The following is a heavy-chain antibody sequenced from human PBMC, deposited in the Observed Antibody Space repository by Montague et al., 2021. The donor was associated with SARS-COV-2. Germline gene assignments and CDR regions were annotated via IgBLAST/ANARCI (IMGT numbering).Heavy chain of an antibody. D-gene: IGHD3-22*01. V-gene: IGHV4-34*01. Sequence: SETLSLTCAVYGGSFNDYYWSWIRQPPGKGLEWIGQINPSGSTNYNPSLKSRVTISVDTSKNQFSLKLRSMTAADTAVYYCARGRVGITMRLVVIGYSYYFDSWGQGTLVTVSS. CDR1: GGSFNDYY. CDR3: ARGRVGITMRLVVIGYSYYFDS. CDR2: INPSGST. J-gene: IGHJ4*02.